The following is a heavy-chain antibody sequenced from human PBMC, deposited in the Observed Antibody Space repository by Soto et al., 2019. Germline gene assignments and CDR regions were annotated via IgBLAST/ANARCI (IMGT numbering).Heavy chain of an antibody. CDR2: INPNSGGT. CDR3: ARDGFHYYDSSGYYTA. CDR1: GYTFTGYY. Sequence: ASVKVSCKASGYTFTGYYMHCVRQAPGQGLEWMGWINPNSGGTNYAQKFQGRVTMTRDTSISTAYMELSRLRSDDTAVYYCARDGFHYYDSSGYYTAWGQGTLVTVSS. D-gene: IGHD3-22*01. J-gene: IGHJ5*02. V-gene: IGHV1-2*02.